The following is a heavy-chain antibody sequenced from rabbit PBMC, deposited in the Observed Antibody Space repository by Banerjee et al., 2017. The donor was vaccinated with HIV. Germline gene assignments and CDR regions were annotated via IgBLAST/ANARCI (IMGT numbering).Heavy chain of an antibody. CDR2: IGGGDGST. J-gene: IGHJ6*01. CDR3: ARDLSSSGWSDFAL. Sequence: EESGGDLVKPGASLTLTCTASGFDFSSYAMCWVRQAPGKGPEWIACIGGGDGSTYYASWVNGRFTVSRSTSLHTVTLQMTSLTAADTATYFCARDLSSSGWSDFALWGPGTLVTVS. CDR1: GFDFSSYA. V-gene: IGHV1S47*01. D-gene: IGHD4-1*01.